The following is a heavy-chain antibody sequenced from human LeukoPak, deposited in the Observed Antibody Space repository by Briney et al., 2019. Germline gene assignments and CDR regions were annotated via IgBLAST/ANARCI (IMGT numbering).Heavy chain of an antibody. CDR2: ISGSGGST. CDR1: GFTFSSYA. V-gene: IGHV3-23*01. CDR3: AKERTIFGVFTHQSDY. Sequence: GGSLRLSCAASGFTFSSYAMSWVRQAPGKGLEWVSAISGSGGSTYYADSVKGRFTISRDNSKNTLYLQMNSLRAEDTAVYYCAKERTIFGVFTHQSDYWGQGTLVTVSS. J-gene: IGHJ4*02. D-gene: IGHD3-3*01.